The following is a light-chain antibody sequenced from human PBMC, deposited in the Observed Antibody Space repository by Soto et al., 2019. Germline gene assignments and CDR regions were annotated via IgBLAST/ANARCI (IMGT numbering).Light chain of an antibody. V-gene: IGLV2-14*03. Sequence: QSVLTQPASVSGSPGQSIIISCTGTSSDVGAYKYVSWYQQHPGKVPKLIIYGVSNRPSGVSNRFSGSKSGNTAFLTISGLQPEDEADYYCSSFTGTTTLDVFGTGTKVTVL. CDR1: SSDVGAYKY. CDR2: GVS. J-gene: IGLJ1*01. CDR3: SSFTGTTTLDV.